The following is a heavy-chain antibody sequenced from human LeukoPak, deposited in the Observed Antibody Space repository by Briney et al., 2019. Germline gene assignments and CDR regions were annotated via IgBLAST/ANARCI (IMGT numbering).Heavy chain of an antibody. V-gene: IGHV4-59*11. D-gene: IGHD2-2*01. CDR1: GGSISSHY. CDR3: ARGRGVVPAALIDY. CDR2: IYYSGST. J-gene: IGHJ4*02. Sequence: SETLSLTCTVSGGSISSHYWSWIRQPPGKGLEWIGYIYYSGSTNYNPSLKSRVTISVDTSKNQFSLKLSSVTAADTAVYYCARGRGVVPAALIDYWGQGTLVTVSS.